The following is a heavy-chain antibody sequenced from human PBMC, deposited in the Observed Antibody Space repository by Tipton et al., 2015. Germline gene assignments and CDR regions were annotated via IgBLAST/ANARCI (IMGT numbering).Heavy chain of an antibody. V-gene: IGHV4-59*02. D-gene: IGHD3-10*01. J-gene: IGHJ4*02. CDR2: IHYTGST. CDR1: GGSVSSYY. Sequence: TLSLTCTVSGGSVSSYYWSWIRQPPGKGLEWIGYIHYTGSTNYNTSLKSRVTISVDTPKNQFSLKLSSVTAADTAVYYCARYTAYGSGIYTYYFDYWGQGTLVSVSS. CDR3: ARYTAYGSGIYTYYFDY.